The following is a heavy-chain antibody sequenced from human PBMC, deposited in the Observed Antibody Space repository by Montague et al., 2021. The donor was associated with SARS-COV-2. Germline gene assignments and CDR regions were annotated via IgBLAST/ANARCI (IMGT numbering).Heavy chain of an antibody. J-gene: IGHJ4*02. D-gene: IGHD6-13*01. Sequence: CAISGDSVSSNRATSNWIRHSPSTGLEWLGRTYYRTMRKSDYARXXKSRIAINPDTSKNQFSLQLSSVTPEDTALYYCVRGIEAAGSYDYWGQGTLVTVSS. CDR3: VRGIEAAGSYDY. V-gene: IGHV6-1*01. CDR2: TYYRTMRKS. CDR1: GDSVSSNRAT.